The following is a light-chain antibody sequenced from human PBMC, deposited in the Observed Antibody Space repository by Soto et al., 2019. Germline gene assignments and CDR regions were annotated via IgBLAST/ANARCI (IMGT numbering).Light chain of an antibody. CDR2: GAS. CDR3: QQYGSSSWT. J-gene: IGKJ1*01. Sequence: EIVLTQXPGTLSLSPGERATLSCRASQSVSSNYLAWYQQKPGQAPRLLIYGASSRATGIPDRFSGSGSGTDFTLTISRLEPEDFAVYYCQQYGSSSWTFGQGTKVDIK. CDR1: QSVSSNY. V-gene: IGKV3-20*01.